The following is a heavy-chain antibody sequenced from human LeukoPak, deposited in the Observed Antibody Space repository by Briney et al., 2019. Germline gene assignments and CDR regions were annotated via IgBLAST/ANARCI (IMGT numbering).Heavy chain of an antibody. V-gene: IGHV1-2*02. CDR1: GDTFTGYY. CDR3: AREWELLRKYLYH. Sequence: ASVKVSCKASGDTFTGYYLHWVRQAPGKGLDWMGWINPNSGGTTYAQNFKGRVTMTWDTSISTAYMELSRLRSDDTAVYYCAREWELLRKYLYHWGQGTLVTVSS. CDR2: INPNSGGT. J-gene: IGHJ1*01. D-gene: IGHD1-26*01.